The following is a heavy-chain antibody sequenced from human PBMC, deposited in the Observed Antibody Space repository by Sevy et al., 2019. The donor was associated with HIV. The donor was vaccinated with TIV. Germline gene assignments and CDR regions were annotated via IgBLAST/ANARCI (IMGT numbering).Heavy chain of an antibody. V-gene: IGHV1-24*01. CDR1: GYTLTELS. J-gene: IGHJ3*01. D-gene: IGHD2-2*01. Sequence: ASVKVSCKVSGYTLTELSMHWVRQAPGKGLEWMGGFDPEDGETIYAQKFQGRVTMTEDTSTDTAYMELSSLRSEDTAVYYCATGDPSPVVPAAMLNWGQGTMVTVSS. CDR3: ATGDPSPVVPAAMLN. CDR2: FDPEDGET.